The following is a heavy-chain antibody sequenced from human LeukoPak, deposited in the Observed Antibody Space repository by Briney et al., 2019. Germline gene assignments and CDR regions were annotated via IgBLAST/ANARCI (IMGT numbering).Heavy chain of an antibody. D-gene: IGHD4-17*01. J-gene: IGHJ5*02. CDR1: GFTFSSYG. V-gene: IGHV3-30*03. Sequence: PGRSLRLSCAASGFTFSSYGMHWVRQAPGKGLEWVAVISYDGSNKYYADSVKGRFTISRDNSKNTLYLQMNSLRAEDTAVYYCARDHTVTMSPWGQGTLVTVSS. CDR3: ARDHTVTMSP. CDR2: ISYDGSNK.